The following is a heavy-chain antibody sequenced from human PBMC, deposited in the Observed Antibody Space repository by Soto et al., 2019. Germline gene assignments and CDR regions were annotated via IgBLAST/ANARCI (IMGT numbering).Heavy chain of an antibody. J-gene: IGHJ4*02. CDR2: IYYTGST. CDR3: ARVIGGWYEHDY. CDR1: GDSISSYY. D-gene: IGHD6-19*01. V-gene: IGHV4-59*01. Sequence: QVQLQESGPGLVKPSQTLSLICTVSGDSISSYYWSWIRQPPGKGLEWIGYIYYTGSTNYNTSLKSRVTISVDTSKNQFSLNLSSVTAADTDVYYCARVIGGWYEHDYWGRGTLVTVSS.